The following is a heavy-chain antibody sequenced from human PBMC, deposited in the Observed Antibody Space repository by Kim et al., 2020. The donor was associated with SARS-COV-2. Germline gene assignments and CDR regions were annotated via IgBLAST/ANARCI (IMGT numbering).Heavy chain of an antibody. D-gene: IGHD3-10*02. V-gene: IGHV1-46*01. Sequence: AQKFQGRVTMTRDTSTSTVYMELSSLRSEDTAVYYCARVGRRITMSYFDYWGQGTLVTVSS. CDR3: ARVGRRITMSYFDY. J-gene: IGHJ4*02.